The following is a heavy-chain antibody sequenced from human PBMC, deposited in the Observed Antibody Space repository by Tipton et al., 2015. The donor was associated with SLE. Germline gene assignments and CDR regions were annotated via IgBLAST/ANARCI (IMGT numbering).Heavy chain of an antibody. CDR3: ASSLLLNYFDY. Sequence: SLRLSCAVSGFTLTNYAMSWVRQAPGKGLEWVAVISYDGSNKYYADSVKGRFTISRDNSKNTLYLQMNSLRAEDTAVYYCASSLLLNYFDYWGQGTLVTVSS. V-gene: IGHV3-30*19. CDR2: ISYDGSNK. J-gene: IGHJ4*02. CDR1: GFTLTNYA. D-gene: IGHD2-21*01.